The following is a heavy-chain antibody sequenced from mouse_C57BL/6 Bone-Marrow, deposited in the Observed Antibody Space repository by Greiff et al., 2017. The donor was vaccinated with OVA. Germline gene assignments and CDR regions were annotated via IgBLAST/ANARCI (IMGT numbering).Heavy chain of an antibody. J-gene: IGHJ2*01. CDR3: SKSSYDYVEY. V-gene: IGHV1-15*01. Sequence: QVQLQQSGAELVRPGASVTLSCKASGYTFTDYEMHWVKQTPGNGLEWIGAIDPETGGTAYNQKFKGKAILTADKSSSTAYMELRSLTSEDSAVYSCSKSSYDYVEYWGQGTTLTVSS. CDR1: GYTFTDYE. CDR2: IDPETGGT. D-gene: IGHD2-4*01.